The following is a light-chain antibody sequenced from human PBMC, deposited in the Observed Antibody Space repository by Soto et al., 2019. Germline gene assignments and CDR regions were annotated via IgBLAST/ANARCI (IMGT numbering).Light chain of an antibody. CDR2: GNS. Sequence: QSVLTQPPSVSGAPGQRVTIPCTGSSSNIGAGYDVHWYQQLPGTAPKLLIYGNSNRPSGVSDRFSGSKSGTSASLAITGLQAEDEADYYCQSYDSMVSGSGVFGGGTKLTVL. CDR3: QSYDSMVSGSGV. CDR1: SSNIGAGYD. V-gene: IGLV1-40*01. J-gene: IGLJ2*01.